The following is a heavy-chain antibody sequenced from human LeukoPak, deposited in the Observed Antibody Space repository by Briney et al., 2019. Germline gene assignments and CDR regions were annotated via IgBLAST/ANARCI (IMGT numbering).Heavy chain of an antibody. CDR1: GGTFSSYA. CDR3: ARGGTLRAAAGNDY. Sequence: GSSVKVSCKASGGTFSSYAISWVRQAPGQGLEWMGGIIPIFGTANYAQKFQGRVTITADESTSTAYMELSSLRSEDTAVYYCARGGTLRAAAGNDYWGQGTLVTVSS. D-gene: IGHD6-13*01. CDR2: IIPIFGTA. J-gene: IGHJ4*02. V-gene: IGHV1-69*01.